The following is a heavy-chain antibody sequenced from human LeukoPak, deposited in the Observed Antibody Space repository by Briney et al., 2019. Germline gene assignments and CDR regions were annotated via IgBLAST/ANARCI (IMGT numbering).Heavy chain of an antibody. CDR1: GGSISPYY. Sequence: KPSETLSLTCTVSGGSISPYYWSWIRQPPGKGLEWIGYIYYTGSTDYNPSLKSPVTISVATSKNQFSLELRSVTAADTAVYYCARVHSYGLGRAFDIWGQGTMVTVSS. CDR3: ARVHSYGLGRAFDI. V-gene: IGHV4-59*01. CDR2: IYYTGST. D-gene: IGHD5-18*01. J-gene: IGHJ3*02.